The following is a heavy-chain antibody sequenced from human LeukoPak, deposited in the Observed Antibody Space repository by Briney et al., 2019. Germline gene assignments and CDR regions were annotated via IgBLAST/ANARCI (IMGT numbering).Heavy chain of an antibody. V-gene: IGHV1-2*06. J-gene: IGHJ4*02. Sequence: VASVKVSCKASGYTFTGYYMHWVRQAPGQGLEWMGRINPNSGGTNYAQKFQGRVTMTGDTSISTAYMELSRLRSDDTAVYYCARVNINNWHSCDYWGQGTLVTVSS. CDR1: GYTFTGYY. CDR2: INPNSGGT. CDR3: ARVNINNWHSCDY. D-gene: IGHD1-1*01.